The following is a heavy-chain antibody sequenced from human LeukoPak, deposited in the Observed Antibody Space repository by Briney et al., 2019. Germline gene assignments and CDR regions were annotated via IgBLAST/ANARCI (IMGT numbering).Heavy chain of an antibody. D-gene: IGHD3-3*01. Sequence: GGSLRLSCAASGFTFSSYWMHWVRQAPGKGLEWVSAISGSGGSTYYADSVKGRFTISRDNSKNTLYLQMNNLRAEDTAVYYCAKTIFGVVTTDAFDIWGQGTMVTVSS. V-gene: IGHV3-23*01. CDR1: GFTFSSYW. J-gene: IGHJ3*02. CDR2: ISGSGGST. CDR3: AKTIFGVVTTDAFDI.